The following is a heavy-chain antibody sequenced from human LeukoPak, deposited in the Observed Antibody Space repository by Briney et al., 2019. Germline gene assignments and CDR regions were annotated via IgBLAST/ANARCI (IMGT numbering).Heavy chain of an antibody. Sequence: ASVKVSCKAPGYTFTNYDINWVRQATGQGLEWMGWMNPNSGNTGYAQKFQGRVTITRNTSISTAYMELSSLRSEDTAVYYCARANIASRLGDTFDIWGQGTMVTVSS. D-gene: IGHD6-6*01. V-gene: IGHV1-8*03. CDR2: MNPNSGNT. CDR1: GYTFTNYD. CDR3: ARANIASRLGDTFDI. J-gene: IGHJ3*02.